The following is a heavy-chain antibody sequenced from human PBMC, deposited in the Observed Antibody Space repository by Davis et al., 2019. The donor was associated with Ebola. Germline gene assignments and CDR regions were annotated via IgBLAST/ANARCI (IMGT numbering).Heavy chain of an antibody. CDR3: VRPAFGSHYFDY. D-gene: IGHD2-2*01. J-gene: IGHJ4*02. CDR1: GFCFPTYS. V-gene: IGHV3-13*01. Sequence: PGGSLRLSFAASGFCFPTYSMRWDRHVTGNTMEWASAIGSAGDTYYPASVKGRFTISRENARNYLYLQMNSLRTEDTAVYYCVRPAFGSHYFDYWGQGILVTVSS. CDR2: IGSAGDT.